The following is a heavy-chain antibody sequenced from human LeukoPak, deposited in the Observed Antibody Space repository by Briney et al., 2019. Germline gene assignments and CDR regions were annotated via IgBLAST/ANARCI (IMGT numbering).Heavy chain of an antibody. V-gene: IGHV3-74*01. D-gene: IGHD3-22*01. Sequence: GGSLRLSCAASGFTFSGYWIHWVRQAPGKGLVWVSRINSDGSSTSYADSVKGRFTISRDNSKNTLYLQMNSLRAEDTAVYYCAKEKKYYYDGSGYPGYDYWGQGTLVTVSS. CDR3: AKEKKYYYDGSGYPGYDY. CDR2: INSDGSST. J-gene: IGHJ4*02. CDR1: GFTFSGYW.